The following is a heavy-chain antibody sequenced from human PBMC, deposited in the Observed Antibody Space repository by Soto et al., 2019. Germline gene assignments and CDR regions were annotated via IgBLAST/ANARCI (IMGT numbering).Heavy chain of an antibody. CDR3: ARFDYGSGRTDAFDI. D-gene: IGHD3-10*01. CDR1: GGSISSGGYS. J-gene: IGHJ3*02. Sequence: SETLSLTCAVSGGSISSGGYSWSWIRQPPGKGLEWIGYIYHSGSTYYNPSLKSRVTISVDRSKNQFSLKLSSVTAADTAVYYCARFDYGSGRTDAFDIWGQGTMVTVSS. V-gene: IGHV4-30-2*01. CDR2: IYHSGST.